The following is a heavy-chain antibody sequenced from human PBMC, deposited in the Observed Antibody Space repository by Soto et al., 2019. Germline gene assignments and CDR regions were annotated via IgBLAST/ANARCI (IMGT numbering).Heavy chain of an antibody. CDR3: AREPSAAGTYYYNGMDV. CDR1: GYTFTSYY. CDR2: INPSGGST. Sequence: ASVKVSCKASGYTFTSYYMHWVRQAPGQGLEWMGIINPSGGSTSYAQKFQGWVTMTRDTSISTAYMELSRLRSDDTAVYYCAREPSAAGTYYYNGMDVWGQGTTVTVSS. D-gene: IGHD6-13*01. J-gene: IGHJ6*02. V-gene: IGHV1-46*01.